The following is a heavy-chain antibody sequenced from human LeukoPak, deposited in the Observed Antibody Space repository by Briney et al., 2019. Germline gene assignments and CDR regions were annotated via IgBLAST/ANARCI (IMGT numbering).Heavy chain of an antibody. CDR3: ARVDRYSSGWYRVDY. D-gene: IGHD6-19*01. Sequence: PSETLSPTCAVYGGSFSGYYWSWIRQPPGKGLEWIGEINHSGSTNYNPSLKSRVTISVDTSKNQFSLKLSSVTAADTAVYYCARVDRYSSGWYRVDYWGQGTLVTVSS. CDR1: GGSFSGYY. V-gene: IGHV4-34*01. CDR2: INHSGST. J-gene: IGHJ4*02.